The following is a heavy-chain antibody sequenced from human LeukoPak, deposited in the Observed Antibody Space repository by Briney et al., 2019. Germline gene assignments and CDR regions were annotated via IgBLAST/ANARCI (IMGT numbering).Heavy chain of an antibody. CDR2: ISGDGSST. V-gene: IGHV3-74*01. J-gene: IGHJ4*02. Sequence: QPGGSLRLSCAASGFTFSSYWMHWVRQTPGKGLVCVSRISGDGSSTTYAESVKGRFTISRDNAKNTLYLQMNTLRAEDTAVYYCARELPFDYWGQGTLVTVSS. CDR1: GFTFSSYW. CDR3: ARELPFDY.